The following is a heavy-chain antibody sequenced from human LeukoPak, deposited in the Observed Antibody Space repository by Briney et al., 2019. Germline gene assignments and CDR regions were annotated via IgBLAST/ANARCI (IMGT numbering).Heavy chain of an antibody. CDR3: ARRRIMITFGGVIAKTAFDI. Sequence: SETLSLTCTVSGGSISSSSYYWSWIRRPPGKGLEWIGEINHSGSTNYNPSLKSRVTISVDTSKNQFSLKLSSVTAADTAVYYCARRRIMITFGGVIAKTAFDIWGQGTMVTVSS. J-gene: IGHJ3*02. CDR2: INHSGST. V-gene: IGHV4-39*07. CDR1: GGSISSSSYY. D-gene: IGHD3-16*02.